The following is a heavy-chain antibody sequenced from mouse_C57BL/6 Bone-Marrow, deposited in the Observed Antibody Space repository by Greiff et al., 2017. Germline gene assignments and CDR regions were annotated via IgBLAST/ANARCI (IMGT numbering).Heavy chain of an antibody. Sequence: EVTLVESGGGLVKPGGSLKLSCAFSGFTLSDSGMHWVRQAPESGLGWVAYISSCSSTIYCGDTAKGRFTISRDNAKNTRFLKMTSVGTEDTAIYYCARGDGKAAWFAYWGQGTLVTVSA. D-gene: IGHD2-1*01. CDR2: ISSCSSTI. V-gene: IGHV5-17*01. CDR1: GFTLSDSG. J-gene: IGHJ3*01. CDR3: ARGDGKAAWFAY.